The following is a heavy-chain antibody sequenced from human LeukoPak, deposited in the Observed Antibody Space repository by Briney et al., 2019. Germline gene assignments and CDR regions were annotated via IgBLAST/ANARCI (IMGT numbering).Heavy chain of an antibody. J-gene: IGHJ5*02. V-gene: IGHV1-46*01. CDR3: ARAHYYDSSGYYFWFDP. D-gene: IGHD3-22*01. CDR1: GYTFTSYY. CDR2: INPSGGST. Sequence: ASVKVSCKASGYTFTSYYMHWVRQAPGQGLEWMGIINPSGGSTSYAQKFQGRVTMTRDMSTSTVYMELSSLRSEDTAVYYCARAHYYDSSGYYFWFDPWGQGTLVTVSS.